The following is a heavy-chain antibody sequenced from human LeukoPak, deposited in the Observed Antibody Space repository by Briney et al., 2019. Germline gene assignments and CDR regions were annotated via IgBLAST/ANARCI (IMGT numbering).Heavy chain of an antibody. CDR1: GGPITSGAFY. CDR2: IYYSGSS. Sequence: SETLSLTCTVSGGPITSGAFYWSWIRQLPGKGLEWIGYIYYSGSSDYNPSLKSRVSISVDTSKNQFSLNLTSVTAADTGVYYCARGLGYYDSSGPIDYWGQGTLVTVSS. J-gene: IGHJ4*02. CDR3: ARGLGYYDSSGPIDY. V-gene: IGHV4-31*03. D-gene: IGHD3-22*01.